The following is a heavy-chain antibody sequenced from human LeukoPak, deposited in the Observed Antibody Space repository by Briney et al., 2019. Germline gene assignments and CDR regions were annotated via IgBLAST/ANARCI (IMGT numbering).Heavy chain of an antibody. Sequence: GGSLRLSCAASGFTFSSYSMNWVRQAPGKGLEWVSSISSSSSYIYYADSVKGRFTIPRDNAKNSLYLQMNSLRAEDTAVYYCARVCYYDSSGYPLYFDYWGQGTLVTVSS. D-gene: IGHD3-22*01. J-gene: IGHJ4*02. CDR1: GFTFSSYS. CDR3: ARVCYYDSSGYPLYFDY. V-gene: IGHV3-21*01. CDR2: ISSSSSYI.